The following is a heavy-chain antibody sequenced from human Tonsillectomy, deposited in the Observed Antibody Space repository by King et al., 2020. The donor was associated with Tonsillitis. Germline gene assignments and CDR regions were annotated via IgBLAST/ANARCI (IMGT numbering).Heavy chain of an antibody. V-gene: IGHV2-5*02. J-gene: IGHJ4*02. D-gene: IGHD6-13*01. CDR1: GFSLSTSGVG. CDR2: IYWDDDK. Sequence: ITLKESGPTVVKPTQTLTLTCTFSGFSLSTSGVGVGWIRQPPGKALEWLALIYWDDDKRYSPSLQSRLTITKDTPKNQVVLTMTNMDPVDTATYYCVHRQRGYAAAGPALDYWGQGTLVTVSS. CDR3: VHRQRGYAAAGPALDY.